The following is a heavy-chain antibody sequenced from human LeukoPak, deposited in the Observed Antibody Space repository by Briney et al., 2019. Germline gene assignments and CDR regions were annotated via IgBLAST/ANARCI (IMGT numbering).Heavy chain of an antibody. D-gene: IGHD2-2*01. J-gene: IGHJ4*02. V-gene: IGHV1-3*01. Sequence: ASVKVSCKTSGYTFTTYAFHWVRQAPGQRLEWMGSINAGNGNTKFSQNLQGRVTIARDTSASTAYMELSSLRSEDTAVYYCAREPSSGSSNYYLDQWGQGPWSPSPQ. CDR2: INAGNGNT. CDR3: AREPSSGSSNYYLDQ. CDR1: GYTFTTYA.